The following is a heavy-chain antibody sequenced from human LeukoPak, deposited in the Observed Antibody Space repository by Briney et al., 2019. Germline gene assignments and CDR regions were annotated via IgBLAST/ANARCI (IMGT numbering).Heavy chain of an antibody. J-gene: IGHJ3*02. V-gene: IGHV3-23*01. D-gene: IGHD1-1*01. CDR1: GFTFSSYA. CDR2: VSDSGSST. CDR3: ARPSGTWGAFDI. Sequence: GGSLRLSCAASGFTFSSYAMSWVRQAPGKGLEWVSAVSDSGSSTYYADSVKGRFTISRDNSKNTLYLQMNSLRVEDTAVYYCARPSGTWGAFDIWGQGTMVTVSP.